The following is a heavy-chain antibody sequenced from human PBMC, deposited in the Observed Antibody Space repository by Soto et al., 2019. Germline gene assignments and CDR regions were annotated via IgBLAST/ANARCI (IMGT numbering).Heavy chain of an antibody. J-gene: IGHJ4*02. D-gene: IGHD4-17*01. Sequence: PGGSLRLSCAASGFTFSSYAMHWVRQAPGKGLEWVAVISYDGSNKYYADSVKGRFTISRDNSKNTLYLQMNSLRAEDTAVYYCARPQDYGDFYFDYWGQGTLVTVSS. CDR1: GFTFSSYA. CDR3: ARPQDYGDFYFDY. V-gene: IGHV3-30-3*01. CDR2: ISYDGSNK.